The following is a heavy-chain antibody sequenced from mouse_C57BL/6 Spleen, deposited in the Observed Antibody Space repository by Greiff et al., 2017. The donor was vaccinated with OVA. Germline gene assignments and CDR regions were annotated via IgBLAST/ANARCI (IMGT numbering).Heavy chain of an antibody. D-gene: IGHD3-2*02. V-gene: IGHV1-64*01. J-gene: IGHJ2*01. Sequence: QVQLQQPGAELVKPGASVKLSCKASGYTFTSYWMHWVKQRPGQGLEWIGMIHPNSGSTNYNEKFKSKATLTVDKSSSTAYMHISSPTSDDAAVYYCALAQAYLDYWGQGTTLTVSS. CDR3: ALAQAYLDY. CDR2: IHPNSGST. CDR1: GYTFTSYW.